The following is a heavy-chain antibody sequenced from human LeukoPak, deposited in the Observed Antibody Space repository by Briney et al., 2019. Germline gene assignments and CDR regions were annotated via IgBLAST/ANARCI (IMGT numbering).Heavy chain of an antibody. CDR3: AIEVWFRADS. D-gene: IGHD3-10*01. J-gene: IGHJ4*02. CDR1: EFTFSVYW. CDR2: IDQYGGQQ. V-gene: IGHV3-7*05. Sequence: GGSLRLSCAASEFTFSVYWMTWVRQAPGKGLEWVATIDQYGGQQYYVDSVKGRFTISRDNAENSLFLQMNSLRADDTAVYYCAIEVWFRADSWGQGTLVTVSS.